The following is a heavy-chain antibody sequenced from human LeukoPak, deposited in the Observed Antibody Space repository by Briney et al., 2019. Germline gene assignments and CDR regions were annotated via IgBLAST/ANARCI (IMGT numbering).Heavy chain of an antibody. CDR2: YDGTNK. J-gene: IGHJ3*02. V-gene: IGHV3-30-3*01. CDR3: VILYYDILTGYPNAFDI. Sequence: YDGTNKYYADSVKGRFTISRDNSKNTLYLQVDSLRAEDTAVYYCVILYYDILTGYPNAFDIWGQGTMVTVSS. D-gene: IGHD3-9*01.